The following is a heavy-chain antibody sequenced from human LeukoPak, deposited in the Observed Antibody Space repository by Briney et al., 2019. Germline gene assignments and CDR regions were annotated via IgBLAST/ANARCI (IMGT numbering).Heavy chain of an antibody. Sequence: SQALSLTCAISGDSVSSNSAAWNWIRQSPSRGLEWLGRTCYRSKWYNDYAVSVKSRITINPDTSKNQFSLQLNSVTPEDTAVYYCARAEGDCSGGSCYYRHYYYMDVWGKGTTVTVSS. D-gene: IGHD2-15*01. CDR2: TCYRSKWYN. CDR1: GDSVSSNSAA. V-gene: IGHV6-1*01. CDR3: ARAEGDCSGGSCYYRHYYYMDV. J-gene: IGHJ6*03.